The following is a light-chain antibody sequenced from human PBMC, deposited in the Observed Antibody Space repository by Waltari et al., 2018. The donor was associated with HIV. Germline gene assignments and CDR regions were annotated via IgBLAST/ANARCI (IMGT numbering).Light chain of an antibody. CDR3: QEYASFSRT. J-gene: IGKJ1*01. CDR2: QTS. V-gene: IGKV1-5*03. CDR1: RSLSGC. Sequence: IQMTQSTSTLSESVGERVTISCRASRSLSGCLAWYQQKPGRAPKLLIFQTSNLQNGVPSRFSGSVSGTEFTLTISSLQPDDFATYYCQEYASFSRTFGQGTKVEVK.